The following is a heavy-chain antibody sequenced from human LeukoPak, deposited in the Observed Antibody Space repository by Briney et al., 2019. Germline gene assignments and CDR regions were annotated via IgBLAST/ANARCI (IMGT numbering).Heavy chain of an antibody. CDR1: GYTFTSYA. V-gene: IGHV1-3*04. CDR2: INTGNGNT. CDR3: ARFSIRGGATSLDY. Sequence: EASVKVSCKASGYTFTSYAIHWVRQALGQRLEWMGWINTGNGNTKYSQKFQGRVTITRDTSASTAYMELSSLRSEDTAVYYCARFSIRGGATSLDYWGQGTLVTVSS. D-gene: IGHD1-26*01. J-gene: IGHJ4*02.